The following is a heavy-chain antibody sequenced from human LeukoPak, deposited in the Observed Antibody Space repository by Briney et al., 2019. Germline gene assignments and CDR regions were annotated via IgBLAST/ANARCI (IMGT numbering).Heavy chain of an antibody. Sequence: GESLRLSCAASGFTFSSYWMSWVRQAPGKGLEWVANIKQDGSEKYCVESVKGRFTISRDNAKNSLFLQMKSLRAEDTAVYYCARINWGLKAFDIWGQGTMVTVSS. CDR3: ARINWGLKAFDI. D-gene: IGHD7-27*01. V-gene: IGHV3-7*04. CDR2: IKQDGSEK. CDR1: GFTFSSYW. J-gene: IGHJ3*02.